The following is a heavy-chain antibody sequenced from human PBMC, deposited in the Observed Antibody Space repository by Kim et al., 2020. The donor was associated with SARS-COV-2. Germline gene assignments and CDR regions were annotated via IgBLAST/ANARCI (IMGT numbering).Heavy chain of an antibody. CDR1: GFTFSSYS. J-gene: IGHJ4*02. CDR3: ARPLEYSSSWHDFDY. D-gene: IGHD6-13*01. CDR2: ISSSSSTI. V-gene: IGHV3-48*02. Sequence: GGSLRLSCAASGFTFSSYSMNWVRQAPGKGLEWVSYISSSSSTIYYADSVKGRFTISRDNAKNSLYLQMNSLRDEDTAVYYCARPLEYSSSWHDFDYWGQGTLVTVSS.